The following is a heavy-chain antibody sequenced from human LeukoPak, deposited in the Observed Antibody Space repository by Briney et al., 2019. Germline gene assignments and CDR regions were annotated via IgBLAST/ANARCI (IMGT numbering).Heavy chain of an antibody. J-gene: IGHJ6*03. D-gene: IGHD3-10*01. CDR2: ISYDGSNK. V-gene: IGHV3-30*03. CDR1: GFTFSSYG. CDR3: ARDHYFRDRGAPDYYYYMDV. Sequence: PGGSLRLSCAASGFTFSSYGMHWVRQAPGKGLEWVAAISYDGSNKYYADSVKGRFTISRDNSKNTLYLQMNSLRAEDTAVYYCARDHYFRDRGAPDYYYYMDVWGKGTTVTVSS.